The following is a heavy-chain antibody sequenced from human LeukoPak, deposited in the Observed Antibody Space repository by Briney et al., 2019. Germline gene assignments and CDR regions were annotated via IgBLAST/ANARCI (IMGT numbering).Heavy chain of an antibody. CDR3: ARDRFVVVPAASRYYYYYYMDV. Sequence: SETLSLTCTVSGGSISSGDYYWSWIRQPPGKGLEWIGYIYYSGSTYYNPSLKSRVTISVDTSKNQFSLKLSSVTAADTAEYYCARDRFVVVPAASRYYYYYYMDVWGKGTTVTVSS. CDR2: IYYSGST. D-gene: IGHD2-2*01. V-gene: IGHV4-30-4*08. CDR1: GGSISSGDYY. J-gene: IGHJ6*03.